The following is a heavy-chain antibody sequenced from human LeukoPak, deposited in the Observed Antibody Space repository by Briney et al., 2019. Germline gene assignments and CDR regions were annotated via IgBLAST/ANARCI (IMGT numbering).Heavy chain of an antibody. CDR3: ARDRGYYDSSGYPGY. V-gene: IGHV1-2*02. J-gene: IGHJ4*02. D-gene: IGHD3-22*01. CDR2: INPNSGGT. Sequence: ASVKVSCKASGYTFTGYYMHWVRQAPGQGLEWMGWINPNSGGTNYAQKFQGRVTITADKSTSTAYMELSSLRSEDTAVYYCARDRGYYDSSGYPGYWGQGTLVTVSS. CDR1: GYTFTGYY.